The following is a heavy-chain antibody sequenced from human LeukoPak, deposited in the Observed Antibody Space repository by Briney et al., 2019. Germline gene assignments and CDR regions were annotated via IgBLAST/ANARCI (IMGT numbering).Heavy chain of an antibody. Sequence: SGGSLRLSCAASGFTFDDYTMHWVRQAPGKGLEWVSLISWDGGSTYYADSVKGRFTISRDNSKNSLYLQMNSLRTEDTALYYCYIGGSSDFDLWGRGTLVTVSS. CDR3: YIGGSSDFDL. V-gene: IGHV3-43*01. CDR2: ISWDGGST. J-gene: IGHJ2*01. CDR1: GFTFDDYT. D-gene: IGHD4-23*01.